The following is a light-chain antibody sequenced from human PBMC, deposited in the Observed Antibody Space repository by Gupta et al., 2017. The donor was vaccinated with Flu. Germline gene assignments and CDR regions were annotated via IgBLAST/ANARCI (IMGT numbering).Light chain of an antibody. CDR3: SSYAGRNNFVV. CDR2: EVS. J-gene: IGLJ2*01. V-gene: IGLV2-8*01. Sequence: QSALTQPPSASGSPGQSVTISCTGTSSDVGGYNYVSWYQQHPGKAPNLMIYEVSKRPSGVPDRFSDSKSGNTASLTVSGLQAEDEADYYCSSYAGRNNFVVFGGGTKLTVL. CDR1: SSDVGGYNY.